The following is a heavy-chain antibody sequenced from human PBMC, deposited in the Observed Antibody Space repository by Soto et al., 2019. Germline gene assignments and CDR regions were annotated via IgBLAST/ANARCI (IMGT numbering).Heavy chain of an antibody. CDR2: INHRGST. V-gene: IGHV4-34*01. CDR3: AREVPSRYFDL. CDR1: GGFFSDYY. J-gene: IGHJ2*01. D-gene: IGHD2-2*01. Sequence: QVRLQQWGAGLLKPSETLSVTCAVYGGFFSDYYWTWIRQPPVKGLEWIGEINHRGSTNYNPSLKSRVTISVDTSKNQFSLKLSSVTAADTAVYYCAREVPSRYFDLWGRGTPVTVSS.